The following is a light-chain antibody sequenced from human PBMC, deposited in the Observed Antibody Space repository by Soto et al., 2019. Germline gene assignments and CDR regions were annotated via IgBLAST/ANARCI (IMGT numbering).Light chain of an antibody. CDR2: GAS. J-gene: IGKJ2*01. CDR3: QQYGSSPRT. Sequence: EIVLTQSPGTLSLSPGERATLSCRASQSVSSSYLAWYQQKPGQAPRLLIYGASSRATGIPDRFSGSRSGTDFTLTISRLEPEDSALYYCQQYGSSPRTFGQGTKLEIK. CDR1: QSVSSSY. V-gene: IGKV3-20*01.